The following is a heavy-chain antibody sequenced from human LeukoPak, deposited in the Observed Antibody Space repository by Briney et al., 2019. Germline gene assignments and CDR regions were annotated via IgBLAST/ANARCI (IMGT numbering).Heavy chain of an antibody. CDR2: IIPIFGTA. Sequence: ASVKVSCKASGGTFSSYAIRWVRQAPGRGLEWMGGIIPIFGTANYAQKFQGRVTITADESTSTAYMELSSLRSEDTAVYYCARAHRQGPFTIFGVVNWFDPWGQGTLVTVSS. J-gene: IGHJ5*02. D-gene: IGHD3-3*01. CDR1: GGTFSSYA. V-gene: IGHV1-69*13. CDR3: ARAHRQGPFTIFGVVNWFDP.